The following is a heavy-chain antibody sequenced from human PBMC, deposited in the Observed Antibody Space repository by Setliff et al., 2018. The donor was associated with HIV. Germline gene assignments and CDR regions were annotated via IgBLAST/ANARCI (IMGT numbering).Heavy chain of an antibody. Sequence: PGGSLRLSCAASGFSFSSYTMNWVRQAPGKGLEWVSSISRSSTFIHYGDSVKGRFTISRDDAKNSLYLQMNSLRVEDTAVYYCSRDRVPYCSGDNCYDFDYWGQGTLVTVSS. J-gene: IGHJ4*02. CDR2: ISRSSTFI. V-gene: IGHV3-21*01. D-gene: IGHD2-15*01. CDR1: GFSFSSYT. CDR3: SRDRVPYCSGDNCYDFDY.